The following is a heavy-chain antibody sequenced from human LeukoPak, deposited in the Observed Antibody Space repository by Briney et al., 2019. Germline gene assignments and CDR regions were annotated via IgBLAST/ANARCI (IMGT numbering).Heavy chain of an antibody. J-gene: IGHJ4*02. Sequence: GGSLRLSCAASGFTVSSNYMSWVRQAPGKGLEWVSVIYSGGSIYYADSVKGRFTISRDNAKNSLYLQMNSLRAEDTAVYYCARDPLAARSLFDYWGQGTLVTVSS. V-gene: IGHV3-66*01. D-gene: IGHD6-6*01. CDR2: IYSGGSI. CDR1: GFTVSSNY. CDR3: ARDPLAARSLFDY.